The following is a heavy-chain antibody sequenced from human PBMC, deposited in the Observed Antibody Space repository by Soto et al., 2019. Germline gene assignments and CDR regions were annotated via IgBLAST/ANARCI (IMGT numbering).Heavy chain of an antibody. D-gene: IGHD1-20*01. Sequence: GGSLRLSCAASGFTFSSYAMHWVRQAPGKGLEWVAVISYDGSNKYYADSVKGRFTISRDNSKNTLYLQMNSLRAEDTAVYYCARVRGRITGTTYYYYGMDVWGQGTTVTVSS. CDR1: GFTFSSYA. J-gene: IGHJ6*02. CDR2: ISYDGSNK. V-gene: IGHV3-30-3*01. CDR3: ARVRGRITGTTYYYYGMDV.